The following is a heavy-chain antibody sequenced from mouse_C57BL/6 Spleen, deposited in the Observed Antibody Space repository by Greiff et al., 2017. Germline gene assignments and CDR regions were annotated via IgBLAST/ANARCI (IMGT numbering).Heavy chain of an antibody. V-gene: IGHV1-39*01. CDR2: INPNSGTT. CDR1: GYSFTDYN. CDR3: ASTRAQASYYYAMDY. Sequence: SGPELVKPGASVKISCKASGYSFTDYNMNWVKQSNGKSLEWIGVINPNSGTTSYNQKFKGKATLTVDQSSSTAYMQLNSLTSEDSAVYYCASTRAQASYYYAMDYWGQGTSVTVSS. J-gene: IGHJ4*01. D-gene: IGHD3-2*02.